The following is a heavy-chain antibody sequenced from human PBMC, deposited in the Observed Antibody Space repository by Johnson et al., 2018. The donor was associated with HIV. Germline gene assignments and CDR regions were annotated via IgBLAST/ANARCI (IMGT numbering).Heavy chain of an antibody. J-gene: IGHJ3*02. CDR2: IESDDTT. D-gene: IGHD3-22*01. Sequence: VQLVESGGGVVQPGRSLRLSCAASGFTFSSYAMSWVRQAPGKGLVWVSHIESDDTTAYADYVRGRFTISRDNAKNTVYLQMNSLRVEDTAVYYCARDPDYYDSSGSEAFDIWGQGTMVTVSS. V-gene: IGHV3-66*01. CDR1: GFTFSSYA. CDR3: ARDPDYYDSSGSEAFDI.